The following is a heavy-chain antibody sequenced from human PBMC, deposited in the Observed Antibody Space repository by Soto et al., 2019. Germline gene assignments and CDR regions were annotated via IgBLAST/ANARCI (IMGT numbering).Heavy chain of an antibody. V-gene: IGHV1-2*02. CDR2: INANSGGT. CDR3: ASGASSNWPDF. D-gene: IGHD6-13*01. Sequence: GTSVKVSGKASGYTFSDYYMHWVRQAPGQGLEWMGWINANSGGTNYPQKFQGRVTLTRDTSISTVCMELSSLRSDATAVYYCASGASSNWPDFWGRGTLVTVSS. J-gene: IGHJ4*02. CDR1: GYTFSDYY.